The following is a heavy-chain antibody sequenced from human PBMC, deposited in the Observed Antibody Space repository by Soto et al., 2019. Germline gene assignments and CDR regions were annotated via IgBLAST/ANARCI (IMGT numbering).Heavy chain of an antibody. D-gene: IGHD6-19*01. J-gene: IGHJ4*02. Sequence: EVQLLESRGGLAQPGGSLRLSCAVSGITFTNYAMGWVRQAPGKGLEWVSGISGNVGSTTHYADSVKGRFTISRDNSKNILFLQMNSLRAEDTAVYYCAKHRGFVAGPFDSWGQGTLVIVSS. CDR1: GITFTNYA. V-gene: IGHV3-23*01. CDR3: AKHRGFVAGPFDS. CDR2: ISGNVGSTT.